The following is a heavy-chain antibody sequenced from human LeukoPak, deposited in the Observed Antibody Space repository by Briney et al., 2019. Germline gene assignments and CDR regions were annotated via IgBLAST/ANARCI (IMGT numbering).Heavy chain of an antibody. CDR2: ISADNGNT. V-gene: IGHV1-18*01. CDR3: ASTTVTGGADY. J-gene: IGHJ4*02. D-gene: IGHD4-17*01. Sequence: ASVKVSCKASGYTFTSYGISWVRQAPGQGLEWMGWISADNGNTNYAQKLQGRVTMTTDTSTSTAYMELRSLRSDDTAVYYCASTTVTGGADYWGQGTLVTVSS. CDR1: GYTFTSYG.